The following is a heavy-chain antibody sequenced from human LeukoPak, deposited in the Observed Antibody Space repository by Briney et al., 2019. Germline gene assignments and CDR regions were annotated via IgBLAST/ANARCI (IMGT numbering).Heavy chain of an antibody. D-gene: IGHD3-22*01. CDR3: AKAVQYDSSGFGFDY. CDR1: GFIFSSYA. Sequence: GGSLRLSCSASGFIFSSYAMHWVRQAPGKGLEYVSAISHDGLRTYHADSVKGRHTISRDNSKNTLYLQMSSLRPEDTAVYYCAKAVQYDSSGFGFDYWGQGTLVTVSS. J-gene: IGHJ4*02. CDR2: ISHDGLRT. V-gene: IGHV3-64D*09.